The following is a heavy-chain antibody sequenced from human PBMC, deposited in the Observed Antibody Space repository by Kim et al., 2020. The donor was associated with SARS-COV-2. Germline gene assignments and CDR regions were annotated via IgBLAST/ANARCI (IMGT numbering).Heavy chain of an antibody. CDR1: GFSFNEYY. CDR2: ITSNGRNI. D-gene: IGHD2-2*01. J-gene: IGHJ6*02. Sequence: GGSLRLSCAASGFSFNEYYMNWIRQAPGKGLEWVSYITSNGRNIYYAGSVKGRFTISRDNAKNSLYLQMNSLRAEDTAVYYSARDQDVGDVVVPESNYGMDVWGHGRPVTVS. V-gene: IGHV3-11*04. CDR3: ARDQDVGDVVVPESNYGMDV.